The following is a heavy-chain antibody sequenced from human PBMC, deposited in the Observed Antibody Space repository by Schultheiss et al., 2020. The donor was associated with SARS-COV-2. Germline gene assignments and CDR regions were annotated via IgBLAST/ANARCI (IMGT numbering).Heavy chain of an antibody. CDR1: EFSFSSFS. D-gene: IGHD2-15*01. J-gene: IGHJ6*02. V-gene: IGHV3-23*01. Sequence: GSLRLSCAASEFSFSSFSMSWVRQTPEKGLDWVSGISGSGGSTYYADSVKGRFTISRDNSKNTVFLQMNSLRDEDTAIYYCARGSSGGYFYGLDVWGQGTTVTVSS. CDR2: ISGSGGST. CDR3: ARGSSGGYFYGLDV.